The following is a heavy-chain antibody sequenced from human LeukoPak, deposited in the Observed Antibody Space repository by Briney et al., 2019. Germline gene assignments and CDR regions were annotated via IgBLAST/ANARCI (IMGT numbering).Heavy chain of an antibody. D-gene: IGHD5-12*01. CDR2: INHSGST. CDR3: EVEGYDYFDY. V-gene: IGHV4-34*01. CDR1: GGSFSGYY. Sequence: PETLSLTCAVYGGSFSGYYWSWIRQPPGKGLEWIGEINHSGSTNYNPSLKSRVTISVDTSKNQFSLKLSSVTAADTAVYYCEVEGYDYFDYWGQGTLVTVSS. J-gene: IGHJ4*02.